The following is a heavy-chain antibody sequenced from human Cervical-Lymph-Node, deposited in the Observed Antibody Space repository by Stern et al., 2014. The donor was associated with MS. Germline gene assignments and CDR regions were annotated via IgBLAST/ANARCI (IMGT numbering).Heavy chain of an antibody. CDR3: AVTFYNVLSGYRAFDY. CDR2: IYWDDDK. V-gene: IGHV2-5*02. CDR1: GFSLNTRGVG. J-gene: IGHJ4*02. Sequence: QVTLKESGPTLVKPTQTLTLTCTFSGFSLNTRGVGVGWIRQPPGRALEWLALIYWDDDKRYIPSLTRNLAITRDTSKNQVVLSLATVDPVDTATYYCAVTFYNVLSGYRAFDYWGQGTPVTVSS. D-gene: IGHD3-9*01.